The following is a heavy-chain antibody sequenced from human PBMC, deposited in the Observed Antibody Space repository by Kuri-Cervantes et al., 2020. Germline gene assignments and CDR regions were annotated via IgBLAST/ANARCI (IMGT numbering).Heavy chain of an antibody. V-gene: IGHV3-30*04. CDR2: IWYDGSNK. J-gene: IGHJ6*02. D-gene: IGHD5-24*01. Sequence: GGSLRLSCAASRFNLKSYAMSWVRQAPGKGLEWVAVIWYDGSNKYYADSVKGRFTISRDNSKYTLYLQTNSLRAEDTAVYYCAREIMVGWLQHTYGMDVWGQGTTVTVSS. CDR1: RFNLKSYA. CDR3: AREIMVGWLQHTYGMDV.